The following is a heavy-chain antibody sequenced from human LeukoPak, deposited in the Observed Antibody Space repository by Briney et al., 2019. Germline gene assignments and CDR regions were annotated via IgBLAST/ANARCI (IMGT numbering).Heavy chain of an antibody. CDR1: GGSIGSSGYY. CDR3: ARHPFRDGY. D-gene: IGHD3-16*01. Sequence: SETLSLTCTVSGGSIGSSGYYWGWIRQPPGKGLEWIGSIYDSGSTDYNPSLKSRVTISVDTSKNQFSLKLSSVTAADTAVYYCARHPFRDGYWGQGTLVTVSS. V-gene: IGHV4-39*01. CDR2: IYDSGST. J-gene: IGHJ4*02.